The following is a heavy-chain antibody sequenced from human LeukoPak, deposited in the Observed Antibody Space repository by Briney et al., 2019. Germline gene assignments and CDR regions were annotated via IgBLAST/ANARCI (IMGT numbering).Heavy chain of an antibody. Sequence: GGSLRLSCAASGFTFSSYSMNWVRQAPGKGLEWVANIKQDGSEKYYVDSVKGRFTISRDNAKNSLYLQMNSLRAEDTAVYYCARHIVVVTALDYWGQGTLVTVSS. CDR1: GFTFSSYS. D-gene: IGHD2-21*02. CDR3: ARHIVVVTALDY. J-gene: IGHJ4*02. CDR2: IKQDGSEK. V-gene: IGHV3-7*04.